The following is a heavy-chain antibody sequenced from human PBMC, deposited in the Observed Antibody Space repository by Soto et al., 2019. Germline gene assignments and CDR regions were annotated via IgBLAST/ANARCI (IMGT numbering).Heavy chain of an antibody. CDR1: GLTFSNAW. CDR2: MKSKNDGGTT. D-gene: IGHD2-8*01. CDR3: TTGAKWGI. Sequence: PGGSLRLSCAASGLTFSNAWMNWVRQAPGKGLEWVGRMKSKNDGGTTDYNAPVKGRFTISRDDSKDTLYLQMNSLKADDTAVYYCTTGAKWGIWGKGTLVTVS. V-gene: IGHV3-15*07. J-gene: IGHJ3*02.